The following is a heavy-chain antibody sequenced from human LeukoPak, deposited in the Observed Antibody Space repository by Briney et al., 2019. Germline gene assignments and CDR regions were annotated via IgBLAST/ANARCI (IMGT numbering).Heavy chain of an antibody. J-gene: IGHJ4*02. CDR3: AKVGEGYCSSTSCYTVDY. D-gene: IGHD2-2*02. CDR2: IRYDGSNK. Sequence: GGSLRLSCAASGFTFSSYGMHWVRQAPGKGLEWVAFIRYDGSNKYYADSVKGRFTISRDNSKNTLYLQMNSLRAEDTAVYYCAKVGEGYCSSTSCYTVDYWGQGTLVTVSS. CDR1: GFTFSSYG. V-gene: IGHV3-30*02.